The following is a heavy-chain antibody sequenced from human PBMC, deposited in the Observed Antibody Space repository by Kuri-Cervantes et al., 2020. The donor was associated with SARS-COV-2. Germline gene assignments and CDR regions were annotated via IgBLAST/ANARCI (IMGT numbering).Heavy chain of an antibody. J-gene: IGHJ6*02. CDR3: ARSGVTVGATSSYYYYYYYGMDV. CDR2: ISYDGSNK. CDR1: GFTFSSYA. V-gene: IGHV3-30-3*01. Sequence: GGSLRLSCAASGFTFSSYAMHWVRQAPGKGLEWVAVISYDGSNKYYADSVKGRFTISRDNSKNTLYLQMSSLRAEDTAVYYCARSGVTVGATSSYYYYYYYGMDVWGQGTTVTVSS. D-gene: IGHD1-26*01.